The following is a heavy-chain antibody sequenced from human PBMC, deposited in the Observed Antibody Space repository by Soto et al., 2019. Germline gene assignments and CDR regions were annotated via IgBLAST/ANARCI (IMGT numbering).Heavy chain of an antibody. CDR3: AKDSPDYDFWSGSHGGGY. V-gene: IGHV3-23*01. CDR1: GFTFSSYA. D-gene: IGHD3-3*01. J-gene: IGHJ4*02. Sequence: GGSLRLSCAASGFTFSSYAMSWVRQAPGKGLEWVSAISGSGGSTYYADSVKGRFTISRDNSKNTLYLEMNSLRAEDTAVYDCAKDSPDYDFWSGSHGGGYWGQGTLVTVSS. CDR2: ISGSGGST.